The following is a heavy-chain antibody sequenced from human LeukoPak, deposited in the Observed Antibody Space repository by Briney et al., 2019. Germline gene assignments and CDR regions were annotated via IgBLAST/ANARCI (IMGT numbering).Heavy chain of an antibody. CDR1: GFTFSSYS. D-gene: IGHD6-19*01. CDR3: ARDHREVAGLFDY. J-gene: IGHJ4*02. CDR2: ISSSSSYI. V-gene: IGHV3-21*01. Sequence: GGSLRLSCAASGFTFSSYSMNWVRQAPGKGLEWVSSISSSSSYIYYADSVKGRFTISRDNAKNSLYLQMNSLRAEDTAVYYCARDHREVAGLFDYWGQGTLVTVS.